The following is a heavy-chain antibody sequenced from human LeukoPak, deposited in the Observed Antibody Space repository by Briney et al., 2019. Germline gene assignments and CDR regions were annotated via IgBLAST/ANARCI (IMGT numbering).Heavy chain of an antibody. CDR3: ARGVAVAANWFDP. CDR2: IYHSGST. Sequence: PSETLSLTCAVSGDSISSSYYWGWIRQPPGKGLEWIGSIYHSGSTYYNPSLKSRVTISVDTSKNQFSLRLSSVTAADTAVYYCARGVAVAANWFDPWGQGTLVTVSS. CDR1: GDSISSSYY. D-gene: IGHD6-19*01. V-gene: IGHV4-38-2*01. J-gene: IGHJ5*02.